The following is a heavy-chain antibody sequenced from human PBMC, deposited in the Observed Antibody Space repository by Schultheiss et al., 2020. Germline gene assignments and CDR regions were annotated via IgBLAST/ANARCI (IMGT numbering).Heavy chain of an antibody. J-gene: IGHJ6*03. V-gene: IGHV1-8*01. CDR2: MNPNSGNT. Sequence: ASVKVSCKASGYTFTSYDINWVRQATGQGLEWMGWMNPNSGNTGYAQKFQGRVTMTRNTSISTAYMELRSLRSDDTAVYYCARDGASMTTVTTNYYYYYIDVWGKGTTVTVSS. D-gene: IGHD4-17*01. CDR3: ARDGASMTTVTTNYYYYYIDV. CDR1: GYTFTSYD.